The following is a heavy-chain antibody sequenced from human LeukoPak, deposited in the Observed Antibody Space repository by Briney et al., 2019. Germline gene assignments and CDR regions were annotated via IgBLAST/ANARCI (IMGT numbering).Heavy chain of an antibody. V-gene: IGHV3-23*01. D-gene: IGHD3-9*01. J-gene: IGHJ4*02. CDR3: AKDQKAFPYFDWLLYHYY. Sequence: GGTLRLSCAASGFTFSSYGMSWVRQAPGKGLEWVSAISGSGGSTFYADSVKGRFTISRDNSKNTLYLQMNSLRAEDTAVYCCAKDQKAFPYFDWLLYHYYWGQGTLVTVSS. CDR1: GFTFSSYG. CDR2: ISGSGGST.